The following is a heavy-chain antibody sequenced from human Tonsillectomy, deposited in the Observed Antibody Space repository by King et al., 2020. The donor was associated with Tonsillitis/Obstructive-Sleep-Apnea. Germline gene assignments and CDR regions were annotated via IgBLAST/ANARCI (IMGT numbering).Heavy chain of an antibody. Sequence: VQLVESGGGSVQPGRSLRLSCAASGFTFDDYAMHWVRQAPGKGLEWVSGISWNSDTIGYADSVKGRFTISRDNAKNSLYLQMNSLRAEDTALYYGAKDSVPRSSGWYLDVFDIWGQGTMVTVSS. V-gene: IGHV3-9*01. CDR2: ISWNSDTI. CDR3: AKDSVPRSSGWYLDVFDI. CDR1: GFTFDDYA. J-gene: IGHJ3*02. D-gene: IGHD6-19*01.